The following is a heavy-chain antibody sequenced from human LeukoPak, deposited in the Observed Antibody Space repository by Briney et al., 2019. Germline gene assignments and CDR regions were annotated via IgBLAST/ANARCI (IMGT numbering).Heavy chain of an antibody. V-gene: IGHV4-34*01. Sequence: PSETLSLTCAVYGGSFSGYYWSWIRQPPGKGLEWIGEVNHSGSTNYNPSLKSRVTISVDTSKNQFSLKLSSVTAADTAVYYCARDRKLNPYDFWSGYYLDAFDIWGQGTMVTVSS. CDR3: ARDRKLNPYDFWSGYYLDAFDI. CDR2: VNHSGST. J-gene: IGHJ3*02. CDR1: GGSFSGYY. D-gene: IGHD3-3*01.